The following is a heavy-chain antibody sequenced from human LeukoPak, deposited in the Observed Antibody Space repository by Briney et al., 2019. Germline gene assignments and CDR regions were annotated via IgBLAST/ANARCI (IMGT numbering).Heavy chain of an antibody. CDR2: ISANGGST. CDR1: GFTFSNYA. V-gene: IGHV3-23*01. CDR3: AKGGGWSVYYYMDV. Sequence: GGSLRLSCAASGFTFSNYAMTWVRQAPGKGLEWVSRISANGGSTDYADSVKGRFTISRDNSKNTLYLQMNSLRAEDTAVYSCAKGGGWSVYYYMDVWGKGTTVTVSS. D-gene: IGHD6-19*01. J-gene: IGHJ6*03.